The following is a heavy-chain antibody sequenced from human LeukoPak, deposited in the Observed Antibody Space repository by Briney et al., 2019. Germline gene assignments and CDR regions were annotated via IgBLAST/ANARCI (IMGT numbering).Heavy chain of an antibody. CDR1: GFTFSSYW. D-gene: IGHD3-10*01. J-gene: IGHJ4*02. CDR2: IKQDGSEK. CDR3: ARDSENVLLWFGELSLDY. V-gene: IGHV3-7*03. Sequence: PGGSLRLSCAASGFTFSSYWMSWVRQAPGKGLEWVANIKQDGSEKYYVDSVKGRFTISRDNAKNSLYLQMNSLRAEDTAVYYCARDSENVLLWFGELSLDYWGQGTLVTVSS.